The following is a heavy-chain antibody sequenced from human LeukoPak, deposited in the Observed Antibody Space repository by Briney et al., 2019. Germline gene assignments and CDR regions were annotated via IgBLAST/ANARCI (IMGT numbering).Heavy chain of an antibody. CDR3: ARDYSGYHLLDY. V-gene: IGHV4-30-4*08. D-gene: IGHD5-12*01. CDR1: GVSISSGDYY. Sequence: TLSLTCTVSGVSISSGDYYWSWIRQPPGKGLEWIGYIYYSGNTYYNPSLKSRVTISVDTSNNQFSLKLSSVTAADTALYYCARDYSGYHLLDYWGQGTLVTVSS. CDR2: IYYSGNT. J-gene: IGHJ4*02.